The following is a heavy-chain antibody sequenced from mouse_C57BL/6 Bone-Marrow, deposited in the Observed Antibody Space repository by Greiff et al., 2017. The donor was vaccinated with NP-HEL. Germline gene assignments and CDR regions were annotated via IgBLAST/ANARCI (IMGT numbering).Heavy chain of an antibody. CDR2: ISSGGSYT. CDR1: GFTFSSYG. Sequence: DVHLVESGGDLVKPGGSLKLSCAASGFTFSSYGMSWVRQTPDKRLEWVATISSGGSYTYYPDSVKGRFTISRDNAKNTLYLQMSSLKSEDTAMYYCARQPVYYYGRDYFDYWGQGTTLTVSS. CDR3: ARQPVYYYGRDYFDY. J-gene: IGHJ2*01. D-gene: IGHD1-1*01. V-gene: IGHV5-6*01.